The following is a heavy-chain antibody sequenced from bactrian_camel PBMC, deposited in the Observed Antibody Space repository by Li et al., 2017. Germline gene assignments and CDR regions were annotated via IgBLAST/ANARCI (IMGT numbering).Heavy chain of an antibody. CDR2: ISDHSNT. D-gene: IGHD5*01. J-gene: IGHJ6*01. Sequence: VQLVESGGGSVRSGGSLRLSCAVSGYTYSRYCMAWFRQAPGKEREWVIAISDHSNTYYADSVSGRFVISQDNAKNTVYLQMNSLKPEDTAMYYCAAGLGLSKKDWGPGWGFGYWGQGTQVTVS. CDR1: GYTYSRYC. CDR3: AAGLGLSKKDWGPGWGFGY. V-gene: IGHV3S6*01.